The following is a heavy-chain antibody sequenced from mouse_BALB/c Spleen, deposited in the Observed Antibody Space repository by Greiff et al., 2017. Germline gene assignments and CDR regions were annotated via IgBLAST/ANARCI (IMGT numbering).Heavy chain of an antibody. CDR2: INPSNGRT. J-gene: IGHJ4*01. Sequence: VQLQQPGAELVKPGASVKLSCKASGYTFTSYWMHWVKQRPGQGLEWIGEINPSNGRTNYNEKFKSKATLTVDKSSSTAYMQLSSLTSEDSAVYYCARGGLRRPMDYWGQGTSVTVSS. CDR1: GYTFTSYW. D-gene: IGHD2-4*01. CDR3: ARGGLRRPMDY. V-gene: IGHV1S81*02.